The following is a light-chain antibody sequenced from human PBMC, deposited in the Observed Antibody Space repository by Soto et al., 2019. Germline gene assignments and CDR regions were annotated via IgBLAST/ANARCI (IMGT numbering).Light chain of an antibody. V-gene: IGLV2-8*01. CDR3: TSYAGTYSFFYV. CDR1: SSDVGAYNY. CDR2: EVS. Sequence: QSALTQPRSASGSPGQSVTISGTGTSSDVGAYNYVSWYQQLPGKAPKLIIYEVSKRPSGVPDRFSGSKSGNTASLTVSGLQAQDEPDYYCTSYAGTYSFFYVFGTGTKLTVL. J-gene: IGLJ1*01.